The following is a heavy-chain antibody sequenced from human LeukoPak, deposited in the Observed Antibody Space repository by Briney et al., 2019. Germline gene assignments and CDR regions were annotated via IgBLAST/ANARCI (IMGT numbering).Heavy chain of an antibody. CDR1: GFTFSSYT. CDR2: ITSSGAHT. D-gene: IGHD1-1*01. V-gene: IGHV3-23*01. CDR3: GHPELP. Sequence: GGSLRLSCAASGFTFSSYTMSWVRQAPGKGLEWVSGITSSGAHTYYVDSVKGRFTISRDNSKNMLYVQMTSLRAEDTAVHYCGHPELPWGQGTLVTVSS. J-gene: IGHJ4*02.